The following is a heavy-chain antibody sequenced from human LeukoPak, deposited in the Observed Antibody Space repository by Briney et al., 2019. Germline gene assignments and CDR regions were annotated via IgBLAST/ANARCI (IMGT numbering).Heavy chain of an antibody. D-gene: IGHD4-23*01. Sequence: GGSLRLSCAASGFTFSSYGMHWVRQAPGKGLEWVAVISYDGSNKYYADSVKGRFTISRDNSKNTLYLQMNSLRAEDTAVYYCATYGGYWGQGTLVTVSS. CDR1: GFTFSSYG. CDR2: ISYDGSNK. V-gene: IGHV3-30*03. CDR3: ATYGGY. J-gene: IGHJ4*02.